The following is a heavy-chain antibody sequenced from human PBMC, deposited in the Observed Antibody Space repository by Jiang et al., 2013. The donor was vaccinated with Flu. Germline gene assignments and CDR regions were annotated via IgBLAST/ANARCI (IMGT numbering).Heavy chain of an antibody. CDR3: ARQGETGNVWFDP. Sequence: FGYIFGDFRIGWVRQLTRERPGVDGGTSILVTDPTRYSPSFQGQVTFSVDKSITTAYLFWNTLKASDSATYYCARQGETGNVWFDPWGQGTPVTVSS. D-gene: IGHD2-21*01. J-gene: IGHJ5*02. CDR2: SILVTDPT. CDR1: GYIFGDFR. V-gene: IGHV5-51*01.